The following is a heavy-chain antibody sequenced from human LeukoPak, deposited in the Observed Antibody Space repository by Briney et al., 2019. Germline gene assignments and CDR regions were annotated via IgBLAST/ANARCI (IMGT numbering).Heavy chain of an antibody. D-gene: IGHD3-16*01. J-gene: IGHJ5*02. V-gene: IGHV1-18*01. CDR1: GYTFTSYG. Sequence: ASVTVSCKASGYTFTSYGISWVRQAPGQGLEGMGWISAYNGNTNYAQKLQGRVTMTTDTSTSTAYMELRSLRSDDTAVYYCARDTGLGQLYWFDPWGQGTLVTVSS. CDR2: ISAYNGNT. CDR3: ARDTGLGQLYWFDP.